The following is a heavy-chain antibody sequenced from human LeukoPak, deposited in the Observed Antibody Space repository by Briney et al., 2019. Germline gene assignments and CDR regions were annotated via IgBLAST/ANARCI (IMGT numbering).Heavy chain of an antibody. Sequence: GSLRLSCAASGFTFFSYWMSWIRQPPGMGLEWIGEIDHTGSTNYNPSLKSRVTISAEASRNQFSLRLNSVTAADTAVYYCARGGYGPGSHYRYWGQGTLVTVSS. J-gene: IGHJ4*02. D-gene: IGHD3-10*01. CDR2: IDHTGST. CDR1: GFTFFSYW. V-gene: IGHV4-34*01. CDR3: ARGGYGPGSHYRY.